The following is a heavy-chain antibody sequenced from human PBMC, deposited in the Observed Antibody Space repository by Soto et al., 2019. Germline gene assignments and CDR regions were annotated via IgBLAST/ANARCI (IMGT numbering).Heavy chain of an antibody. Sequence: QVQLVQSGAEVKKPGSSVKVSCKASGGTFSSYTISWVRQAPGQGLEWMGRIIPILGIANYAQKFQGRVTISADKSTSQAYMELSSLSSEDTAVYYWGRGGGGDYGDKGRFDYWGQGTLVTVSS. CDR2: IIPILGIA. D-gene: IGHD4-17*01. V-gene: IGHV1-69*02. CDR3: GRGGGGDYGDKGRFDY. J-gene: IGHJ4*02. CDR1: GGTFSSYT.